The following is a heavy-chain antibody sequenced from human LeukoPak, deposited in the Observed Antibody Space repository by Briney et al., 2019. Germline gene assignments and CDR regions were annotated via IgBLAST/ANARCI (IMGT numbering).Heavy chain of an antibody. CDR2: ISSSSSYI. CDR3: AREYGYSYHDAFDI. J-gene: IGHJ3*02. D-gene: IGHD5-18*01. Sequence: GGSLRLSCAASGFTFSSYSMNWVRQAPGKGLEWVSSISSSSSYIHYADSVKGRFTISRDNAKNSLYPQMNSLRAEDTAVYYCAREYGYSYHDAFDIWGQGTMVTVSS. V-gene: IGHV3-21*01. CDR1: GFTFSSYS.